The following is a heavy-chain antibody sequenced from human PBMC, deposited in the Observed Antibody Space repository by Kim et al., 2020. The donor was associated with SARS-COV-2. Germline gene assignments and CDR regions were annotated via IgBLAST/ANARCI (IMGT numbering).Heavy chain of an antibody. CDR2: ISWNSGSI. CDR3: AKELTGRGYYYYMDA. CDR1: GFTFDDYA. Sequence: GGSLRLSCAASGFTFDDYAMHWVRQAPGKGLEWVSGISWNSGSICYADSVKGRFTISRDNAKNSLYLQMNSLRAEDTALYYCAKELTGRGYYYYMDAWGPGTPVTVSS. J-gene: IGHJ6*03. D-gene: IGHD3-9*01. V-gene: IGHV3-9*01.